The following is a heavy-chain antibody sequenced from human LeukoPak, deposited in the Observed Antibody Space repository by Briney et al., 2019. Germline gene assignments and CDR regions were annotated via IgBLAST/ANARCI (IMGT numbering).Heavy chain of an antibody. CDR1: GYTFTDYY. J-gene: IGHJ4*02. V-gene: IGHV1-2*02. CDR3: ARPLYYYGSGSYFLNQYYFDY. Sequence: ASVKVSCKASGYTFTDYYIHWVRQAPGQGLEWMGWINPNSGGTNYAQKFQGRVTMTRDTSISTAYMELSRLRSDDTAVYYCARPLYYYGSGSYFLNQYYFDYWGQGTLVTVSS. D-gene: IGHD3-10*01. CDR2: INPNSGGT.